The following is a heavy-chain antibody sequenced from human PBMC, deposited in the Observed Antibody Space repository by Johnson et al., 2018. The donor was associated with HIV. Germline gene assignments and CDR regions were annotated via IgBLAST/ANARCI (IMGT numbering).Heavy chain of an antibody. J-gene: IGHJ3*02. CDR3: AKDIRLVSAYYDILSGTSFDAFDI. V-gene: IGHV3-30*02. Sequence: QVQLVESGGGLIQPGGSLRLPCVASGFTLSSSGMHWVRQPPGKGLEWVAFTRYDGNTKYYADSVKGRFIISRDNSKNTLYLQMNSLRVEDTAVYYCAKDIRLVSAYYDILSGTSFDAFDIWGQGTMVTVSS. D-gene: IGHD3-9*01. CDR2: TRYDGNTK. CDR1: GFTLSSSG.